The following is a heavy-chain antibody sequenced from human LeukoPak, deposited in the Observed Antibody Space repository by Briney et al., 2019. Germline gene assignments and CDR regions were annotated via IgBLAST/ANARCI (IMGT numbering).Heavy chain of an antibody. V-gene: IGHV4-34*01. Sequence: PSETLSLTCAVYGGSFSGYYWSWIRQPPGKGLEWIGEINHSGSTNYNPSLKSRVTISVDTSKNQFSLKLSSVTAADTAVYYCAMNGLWFGGLSPDAFDIWGQGTMVTVSS. CDR1: GGSFSGYY. J-gene: IGHJ3*02. CDR3: AMNGLWFGGLSPDAFDI. CDR2: INHSGST. D-gene: IGHD3-10*01.